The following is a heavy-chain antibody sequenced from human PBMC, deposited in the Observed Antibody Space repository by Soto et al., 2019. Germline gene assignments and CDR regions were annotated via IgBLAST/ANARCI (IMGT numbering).Heavy chain of an antibody. J-gene: IGHJ4*02. CDR1: GYTFTSYG. CDR2: ISAYNGNT. V-gene: IGHV1-18*01. CDR3: ARDSSPNEIEAAGY. D-gene: IGHD6-13*01. Sequence: ASVKVSCKASGYTFTSYGISWVRQAPGQGLEWMGWISAYNGNTNYAQKLQGRVTMTTDTSTSTAYMELRSLRSDDTAVYYCARDSSPNEIEAAGYWGQGTLVTVSS.